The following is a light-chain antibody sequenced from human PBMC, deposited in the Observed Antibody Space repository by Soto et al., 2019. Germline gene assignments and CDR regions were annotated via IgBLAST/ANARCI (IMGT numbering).Light chain of an antibody. CDR1: QGIRKY. CDR2: AAS. V-gene: IGKV1-27*01. J-gene: IGKJ4*01. Sequence: DVQMTQSPSSLSASVGDRVTITCRASQGIRKYLAWYQQKPGKVPKLLIYAASTLQSGVPSRFSGSGSGADFTLTISSLQPEDVATYYCQKYNRAPLTFGGGTKVEIK. CDR3: QKYNRAPLT.